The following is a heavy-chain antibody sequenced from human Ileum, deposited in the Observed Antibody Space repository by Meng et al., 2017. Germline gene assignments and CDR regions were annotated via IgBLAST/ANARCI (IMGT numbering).Heavy chain of an antibody. D-gene: IGHD2-21*02. CDR2: ISFDGSYT. V-gene: IGHV3-30*01. CDR1: GFTFSRHA. Sequence: GGSLRLSCAASGFTFSRHAMHWVRQAPGKGLGWVAVISFDGSYTYYADSVKGRFTISRDNSKNTLYMQTNSLGSEDTAVYSCARDWGSTCGVDCRCIINWGQGTLVTVSS. CDR3: ARDWGSTCGVDCRCIIN. J-gene: IGHJ4*02.